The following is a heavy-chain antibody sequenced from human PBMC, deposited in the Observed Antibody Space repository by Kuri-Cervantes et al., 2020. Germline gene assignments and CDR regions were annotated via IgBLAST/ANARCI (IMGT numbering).Heavy chain of an antibody. Sequence: AETLSLTCPVYGASFSGSSWSWIRQPPGKGLEWIGEINHRGSTNYNPSRKSPVTLSVDTSKNQFSLNRSSVTAADTAVYNCARTPANVTMVQGVINYYYHMDVWGKGTTVTVSS. CDR1: GASFSGSS. V-gene: IGHV4-34*01. CDR3: ARTPANVTMVQGVINYYYHMDV. CDR2: INHRGST. D-gene: IGHD3-10*01. J-gene: IGHJ6*03.